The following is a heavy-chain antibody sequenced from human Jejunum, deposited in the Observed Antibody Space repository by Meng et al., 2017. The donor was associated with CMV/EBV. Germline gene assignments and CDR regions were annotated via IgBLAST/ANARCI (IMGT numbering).Heavy chain of an antibody. Sequence: EVSGSTFDNCGMPWVRQGPGKRLEWVSYLSSSSSSIYYADSVKGRFTISRDNAKNSLYLQMNSLRAEDTAVYYCAREDSSGWVFDYWGQGTLVTVSS. D-gene: IGHD6-19*01. CDR1: GSTFDNCG. CDR2: LSSSSSSI. CDR3: AREDSSGWVFDY. J-gene: IGHJ4*02. V-gene: IGHV3-48*03.